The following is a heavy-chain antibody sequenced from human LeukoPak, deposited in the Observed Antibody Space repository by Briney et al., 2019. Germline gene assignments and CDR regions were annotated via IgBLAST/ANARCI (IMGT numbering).Heavy chain of an antibody. CDR2: MNPNSGNT. J-gene: IGHJ3*02. CDR3: ARALMWYYDSSVPPYAFDI. D-gene: IGHD3-22*01. Sequence: GASVKVSCKASGYTFTSYDINWVRQATGQGFEWMGWMNPNSGNTGYAQKFQGRVTITRNTSISTAYMELSSLRSDDTAVYYCARALMWYYDSSVPPYAFDIWGQGTMVTVSS. CDR1: GYTFTSYD. V-gene: IGHV1-8*03.